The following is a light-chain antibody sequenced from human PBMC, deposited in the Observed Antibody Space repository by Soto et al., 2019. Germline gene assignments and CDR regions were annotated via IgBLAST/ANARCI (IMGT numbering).Light chain of an antibody. CDR2: DAF. CDR3: QQYSIWSSLS. V-gene: IGKV3-15*01. CDR1: QSVNSN. Sequence: EIVMTQSPATLSVSPGEGATLSCRASQSVNSNLAWYQQKPGQAPRLLIYDAFTRATGFPARCSGSGSGTEFTLTISSLQYEDSAGYCCQQYSIWSSLSFGGGTKVEI. J-gene: IGKJ4*01.